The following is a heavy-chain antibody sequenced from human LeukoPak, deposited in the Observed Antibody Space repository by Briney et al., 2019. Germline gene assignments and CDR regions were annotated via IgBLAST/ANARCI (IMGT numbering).Heavy chain of an antibody. CDR1: GFTFNNYW. Sequence: GGSLRLSCAASGFTFNNYWMNWVRQAPGKGLDWVANIQQDGSEKYYVDSVKGRFTISRDNATTSLYLQMNSLRAEDTAVYYCARDAQYGGYVDYWGQGTLVTVSS. V-gene: IGHV3-7*03. CDR3: ARDAQYGGYVDY. CDR2: IQQDGSEK. J-gene: IGHJ4*02. D-gene: IGHD4/OR15-4a*01.